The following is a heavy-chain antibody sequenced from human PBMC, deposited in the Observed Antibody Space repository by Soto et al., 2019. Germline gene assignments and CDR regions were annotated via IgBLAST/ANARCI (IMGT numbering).Heavy chain of an antibody. D-gene: IGHD2-15*01. J-gene: IGHJ4*02. CDR3: VKVSGYCTGGSCFSYFDY. Sequence: PGWSLRLSCSGSGFTFSHHSLYWVRQAPGKGLRYVSTISGNGGNTHYAASVRGRSTVSRDNSKNTVFLQMSGLGVADSAVYYCVKVSGYCTGGSCFSYFDYWGQGALVTVSS. CDR2: ISGNGGNT. CDR1: GFTFSHHS. V-gene: IGHV3-64D*06.